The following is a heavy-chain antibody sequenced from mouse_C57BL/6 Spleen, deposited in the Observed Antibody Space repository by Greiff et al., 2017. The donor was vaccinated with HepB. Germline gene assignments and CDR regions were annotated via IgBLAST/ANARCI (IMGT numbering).Heavy chain of an antibody. J-gene: IGHJ2*01. D-gene: IGHD3-2*02. V-gene: IGHV1-64*01. CDR2: IHPNSGST. CDR3: ARRGSSGYPFDY. Sequence: QVQLQQPGAELVKPGASVKLSCKASGYTFTSYWMHWVKQRPGQGLEWIGMIHPNSGSTNYNEKFKSKATLTVDKSSSTAYMQLSSLTSEDSAVYCCARRGSSGYPFDYWGQGTTLTVSS. CDR1: GYTFTSYW.